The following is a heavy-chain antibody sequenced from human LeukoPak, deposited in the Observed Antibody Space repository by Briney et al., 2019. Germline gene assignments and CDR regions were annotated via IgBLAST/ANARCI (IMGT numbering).Heavy chain of an antibody. CDR1: GYTFTSYA. D-gene: IGHD6-19*01. J-gene: IGHJ4*02. V-gene: IGHV1-3*01. Sequence: ASVRGSCTASGYTFTSYAMHWVRQAPGQRLEWMGWINAGNGNTKYSQKFQGRVTITRDTSASTAYMELSSLRSEDTAVYYCARDSSGWFYYWGQGTLVTVSS. CDR3: ARDSSGWFYY. CDR2: INAGNGNT.